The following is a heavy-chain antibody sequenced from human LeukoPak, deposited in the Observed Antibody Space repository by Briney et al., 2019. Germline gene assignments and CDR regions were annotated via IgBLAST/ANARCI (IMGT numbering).Heavy chain of an antibody. CDR2: IYYSGST. CDR1: GGSISSYY. CDR3: ARQNLDGDFDY. D-gene: IGHD4-17*01. J-gene: IGHJ4*02. V-gene: IGHV4-59*08. Sequence: ETLSLTCTVSGGSISSYYWSWIRQPPGKGLEWIGYIYYSGSTNYNPSLKRRVTISVDTSKNQFSLKLSSVTAADTAVYYCARQNLDGDFDYWGQGTLVTVSS.